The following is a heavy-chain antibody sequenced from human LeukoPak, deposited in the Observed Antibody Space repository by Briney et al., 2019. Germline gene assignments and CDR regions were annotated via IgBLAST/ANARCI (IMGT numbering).Heavy chain of an antibody. J-gene: IGHJ4*02. D-gene: IGHD3-10*01. Sequence: GGSLRLSCAASRFTFSTYSMNWVRQAPGKGLEWVSFISSVSTFISYADSVKGRFTISRDNAKNSLYLQMNSLTAEDTAVYYCARVGSGNSFDYWGQGTLITVSS. V-gene: IGHV3-21*01. CDR1: RFTFSTYS. CDR2: ISSVSTFI. CDR3: ARVGSGNSFDY.